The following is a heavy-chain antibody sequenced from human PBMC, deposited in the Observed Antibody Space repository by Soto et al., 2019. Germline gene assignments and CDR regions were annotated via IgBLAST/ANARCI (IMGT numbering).Heavy chain of an antibody. Sequence: VQLVESGGGVVQPGRSLRLSCAASGFTFSDYAMHWVRQAPGKGLEWVAVVSHDGRNTHYADSVKGRFTISRDSSKNTVSLEMISLRAEDTAVYYCAEGGLQWLVTSDFNYWGQGALVTVSS. V-gene: IGHV3-30*03. D-gene: IGHD6-19*01. CDR1: GFTFSDYA. J-gene: IGHJ4*02. CDR2: VSHDGRNT. CDR3: AEGGLQWLVTSDFNY.